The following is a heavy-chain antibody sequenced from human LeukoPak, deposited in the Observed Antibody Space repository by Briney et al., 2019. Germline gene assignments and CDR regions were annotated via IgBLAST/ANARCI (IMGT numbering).Heavy chain of an antibody. D-gene: IGHD6-13*01. Sequence: SETLSLTCTVSGGSISSSSYYWGWIRQPPGKGLEWIGSLYYSGSTYYNPSLKGRVTISVDTSKNQFSLKLSSVTAADTAVYYCARLPMYSSSFDDWGQGTLVTVSS. CDR1: GGSISSSSYY. V-gene: IGHV4-39*01. J-gene: IGHJ4*02. CDR3: ARLPMYSSSFDD. CDR2: LYYSGST.